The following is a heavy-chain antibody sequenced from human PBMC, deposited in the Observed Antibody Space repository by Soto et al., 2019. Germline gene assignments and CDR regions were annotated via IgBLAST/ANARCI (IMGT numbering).Heavy chain of an antibody. Sequence: QVQLQESGPGLVKPSQTLSLTCTVSGGSISSGGYYWSWIRQHPGKGLEWIGYIYYSGSTYYNPSLKRRVTRSVDTSKNQCSLEQSPVTAADTAVYYCARATSGGVWFGERLGGVDPGGQGTLVTVAA. J-gene: IGHJ5*02. D-gene: IGHD3-10*01. CDR1: GGSISSGGYY. CDR3: ARATSGGVWFGERLGGVDP. V-gene: IGHV4-31*03. CDR2: IYYSGST.